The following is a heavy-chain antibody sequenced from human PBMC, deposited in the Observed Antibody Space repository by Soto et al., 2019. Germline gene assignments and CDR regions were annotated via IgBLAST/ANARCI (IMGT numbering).Heavy chain of an antibody. CDR3: ARPQWLVAYFDL. D-gene: IGHD6-19*01. V-gene: IGHV3-30-3*01. J-gene: IGHJ2*01. CDR1: GFTFSIYA. CDR2: ISYDGSNK. Sequence: QVQLVESGGGVVQPGRSLRLSCAASGFTFSIYAMHWVRQAPGKGLEWVAVISYDGSNKYYADSVKGRFTISRDSSKNTLYLQMNSLRAEDTAVYYCARPQWLVAYFDLWGRGTLVTVSS.